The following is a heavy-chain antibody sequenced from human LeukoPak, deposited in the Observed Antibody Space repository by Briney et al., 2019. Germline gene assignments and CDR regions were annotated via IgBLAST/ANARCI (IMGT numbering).Heavy chain of an antibody. CDR3: ARWGNYDSSRYYPNDAFDI. CDR2: IYHSGST. V-gene: IGHV4-38-2*01. Sequence: SETLSLTCAVSGYSISSGYYWGWIRQPPGKGLEWIGSIYHSGSTYYNPSLKSRVTISVDTSKNQFSLKLSSVTAADTAVYYCARWGNYDSSRYYPNDAFDIWGEASMVTVSS. CDR1: GYSISSGYY. J-gene: IGHJ3*02. D-gene: IGHD3-22*01.